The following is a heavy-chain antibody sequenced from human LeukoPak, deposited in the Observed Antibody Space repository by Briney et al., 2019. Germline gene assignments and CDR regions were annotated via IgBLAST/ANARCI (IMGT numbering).Heavy chain of an antibody. J-gene: IGHJ3*02. CDR1: GFTFSSYA. CDR3: AKDHDFWSGQTAFDI. Sequence: GGSLRLSCAASGFTFSSYAMSWVRQAPGKGLEWVSAISGSGGSTYYADSVKGRSTISRDNSKNTLYLQMNSLRAEDTAVYYCAKDHDFWSGQTAFDIWGQGTMVTVSS. CDR2: ISGSGGST. V-gene: IGHV3-23*01. D-gene: IGHD3-3*01.